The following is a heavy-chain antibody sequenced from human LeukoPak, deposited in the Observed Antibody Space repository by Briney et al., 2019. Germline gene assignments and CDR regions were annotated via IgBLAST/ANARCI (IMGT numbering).Heavy chain of an antibody. J-gene: IGHJ4*02. CDR2: IWYDGSNN. Sequence: GASLSLSCAASGFTFSSYAMHWLRQAPGRVLEWVAVIWYDGSNNYYADSVKGRSTISRDNSKNTLYLQMNSLRADDTAVYYCAKVTDSSGYFPSDYWGQGTLVTVSS. CDR3: AKVTDSSGYFPSDY. V-gene: IGHV3-33*06. D-gene: IGHD3-22*01. CDR1: GFTFSSYA.